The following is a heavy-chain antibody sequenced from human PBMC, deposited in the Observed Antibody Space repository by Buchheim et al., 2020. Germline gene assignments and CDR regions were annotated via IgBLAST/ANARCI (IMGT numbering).Heavy chain of an antibody. CDR1: GFTFSSYG. D-gene: IGHD1-14*01. V-gene: IGHV3-30*18. CDR3: AKDKDRARNNWYFDL. CDR2: ISYDGSNK. J-gene: IGHJ2*01. Sequence: QVQLVESGGGVVQPGRSLRLSCAASGFTFSSYGMHWVRQAPGKGLEWVAVISYDGSNKYYADSVKGRFTISRDNSKNTLYLQMNSLRAEDTAVYYCAKDKDRARNNWYFDLWGRGTL.